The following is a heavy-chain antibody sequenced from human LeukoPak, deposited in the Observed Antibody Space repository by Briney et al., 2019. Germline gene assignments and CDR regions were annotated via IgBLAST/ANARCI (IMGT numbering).Heavy chain of an antibody. D-gene: IGHD4-17*01. V-gene: IGHV3-48*04. CDR2: ISGSGTSF. CDR3: AKDRYGDYRPRTLDY. Sequence: GGSLRLSCEASGFIFSRYIMNWVRQAPGKGLEWVSYISGSGTSFYYADSVRGRFTISRDNAKNSLYLQMNSLRAEDTAVYYCAKDRYGDYRPRTLDYWGQGTLVTVSS. CDR1: GFIFSRYI. J-gene: IGHJ4*02.